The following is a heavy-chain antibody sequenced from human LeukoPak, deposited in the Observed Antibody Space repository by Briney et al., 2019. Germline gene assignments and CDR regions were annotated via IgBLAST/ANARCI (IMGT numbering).Heavy chain of an antibody. CDR2: ISTSSSYI. V-gene: IGHV3-21*01. J-gene: IGHJ5*02. CDR1: GFTFSSYW. CDR3: ARGADGVSSNSRGWFDP. D-gene: IGHD2-15*01. Sequence: GGSLRLSCAASGFTFSSYWMSWVRQAPGKGLEWVSSISTSSSYIYYADSVRGRFTISRDNAKNSLYLQMNSLRAEDAAVYSCARGADGVSSNSRGWFDPWGQGTLVTVSS.